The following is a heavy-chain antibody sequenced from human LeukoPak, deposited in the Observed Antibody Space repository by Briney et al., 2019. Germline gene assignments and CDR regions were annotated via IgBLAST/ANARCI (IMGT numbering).Heavy chain of an antibody. CDR1: GFTFRSYA. Sequence: PGGSLRLSCVASGFTFRSYAMHWVRQAPGKGLEWVAVIWFDGSNEHYADSVKGRVTISRDNSKSTLYLQMYTLRAEDTAVYYCARDQYSSGWSHPGDYWGQGTLVTVSS. CDR3: ARDQYSSGWSHPGDY. V-gene: IGHV3-33*01. CDR2: IWFDGSNE. J-gene: IGHJ4*02. D-gene: IGHD6-19*01.